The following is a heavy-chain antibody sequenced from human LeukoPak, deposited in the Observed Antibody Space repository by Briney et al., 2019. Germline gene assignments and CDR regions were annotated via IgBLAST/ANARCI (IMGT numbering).Heavy chain of an antibody. D-gene: IGHD4-17*01. CDR3: AGGDYGDVFDY. V-gene: IGHV4-59*01. CDR1: GGSISGYY. J-gene: IGHJ4*02. Sequence: SETLSLTCTVSGGSISGYYWSWIRQHPGKGLEWIGYIYYSGSTNYNPSLKSRVTISVDTSKNQFSLKLSSVTAADTAVYYCAGGDYGDVFDYWGQGTLVTVSS. CDR2: IYYSGST.